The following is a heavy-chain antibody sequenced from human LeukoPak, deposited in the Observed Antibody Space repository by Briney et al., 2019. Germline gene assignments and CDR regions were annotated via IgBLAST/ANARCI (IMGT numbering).Heavy chain of an antibody. CDR3: ARKGGYSSGYYY. J-gene: IGHJ4*02. CDR2: IKEDGSVQ. Sequence: PGGSLRLSCTASGFPFSAYWISWVRQAPGKGLEWVANIKEDGSVQDYADSVKGRFTISRDNAKNSLYLQMNSLRVDDTGVYYCARKGGYSSGYYYWGQGTLVTVSS. CDR1: GFPFSAYW. D-gene: IGHD3-22*01. V-gene: IGHV3-7*01.